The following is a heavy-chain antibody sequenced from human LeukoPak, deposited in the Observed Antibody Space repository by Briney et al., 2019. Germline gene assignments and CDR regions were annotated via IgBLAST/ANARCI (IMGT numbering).Heavy chain of an antibody. CDR1: GYTLAELS. D-gene: IGHD1-26*01. J-gene: IGHJ4*02. Sequence: ASVKVSCKVSGYTLAELSMHWVRQAPGKGLEWMGGFDPEDGETIYAQKFQGRVTMTEDTSTDTAYMELSSLRSEDTAVYYCATLPIVGAGSFDYWGQGTLVTVSS. V-gene: IGHV1-24*01. CDR2: FDPEDGET. CDR3: ATLPIVGAGSFDY.